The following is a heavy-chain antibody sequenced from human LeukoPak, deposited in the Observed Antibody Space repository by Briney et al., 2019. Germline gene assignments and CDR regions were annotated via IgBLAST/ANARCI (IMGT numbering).Heavy chain of an antibody. CDR1: GGTFSSYA. Sequence: WASAKVSCKASGGTFSSYAISWVRQAPGQGLEWMGGIIPIFGTANYAQKFQGRVSITADESTSTAYMELSSLRSEDTAVYYCAREWDYDSSGYYYNYWGQGTLVTVSS. D-gene: IGHD3-22*01. CDR3: AREWDYDSSGYYYNY. V-gene: IGHV1-69*13. J-gene: IGHJ4*02. CDR2: IIPIFGTA.